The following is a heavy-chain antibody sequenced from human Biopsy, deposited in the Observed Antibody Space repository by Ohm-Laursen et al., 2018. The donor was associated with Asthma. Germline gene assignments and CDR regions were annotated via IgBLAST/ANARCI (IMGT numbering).Heavy chain of an antibody. D-gene: IGHD6-13*01. J-gene: IGHJ6*02. CDR1: GGSISSGGYS. V-gene: IGHV4-30-2*01. CDR2: IYHSGST. Sequence: SETLSLTCSVSGGSISSGGYSWSWIRQPPGKGLEWIGYIYHSGSTNYNPSLKSRVTISVDTSKNQFSLKLSSVTAADTAVYYCARITNDRIAAAGRYYYYGMDVWGQGTTVTVSS. CDR3: ARITNDRIAAAGRYYYYGMDV.